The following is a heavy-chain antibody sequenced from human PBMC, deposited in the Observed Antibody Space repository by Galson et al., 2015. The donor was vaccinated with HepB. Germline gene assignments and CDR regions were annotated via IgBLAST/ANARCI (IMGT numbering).Heavy chain of an antibody. CDR2: IYPGDSDT. J-gene: IGHJ4*02. Sequence: QSGAEVKKPGESLKISCKGSGYSFTSYWIGWVRQMPGKGLEWMGIIYPGDSDTRYSPSFQGQVTISADKSISTAYLQWSSLKASDTAMYYCARNYYDSSGCASFDYWGQGTLVTVSS. V-gene: IGHV5-51*01. D-gene: IGHD3-22*01. CDR1: GYSFTSYW. CDR3: ARNYYDSSGCASFDY.